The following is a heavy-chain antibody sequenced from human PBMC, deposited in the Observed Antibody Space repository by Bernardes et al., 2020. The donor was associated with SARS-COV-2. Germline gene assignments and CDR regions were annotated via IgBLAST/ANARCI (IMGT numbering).Heavy chain of an antibody. CDR2: ITGDGSQG. D-gene: IGHD2-21*02. J-gene: IGHJ4*02. CDR1: GFTFSSYW. Sequence: GSLSLSCVVSGFTFSSYWMSWVRQAPGKGLEWVANITGDGSQGSSVDSVRGRFAISRDNAKNLLYLQMDSLRAEDTAVYYCARIDDVTDRDYWGQGTLVTVSS. CDR3: ARIDDVTDRDY. V-gene: IGHV3-7*01.